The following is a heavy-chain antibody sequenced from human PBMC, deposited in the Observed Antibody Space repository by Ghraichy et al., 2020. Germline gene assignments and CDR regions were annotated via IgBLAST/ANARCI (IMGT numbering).Heavy chain of an antibody. V-gene: IGHV4-34*01. D-gene: IGHD1-20*01. CDR1: GGSFSGYY. CDR2: INHSGST. Sequence: SQTLPLTCAVYGGSFSGYYWSWIRQPPGKGLEWIGEINHSGSTNYNPSLKSRVTISVDTSKNQFSLKLSSVTAADTAVYYCAIGITGTLPFDYWGQGTLVTVSS. J-gene: IGHJ4*02. CDR3: AIGITGTLPFDY.